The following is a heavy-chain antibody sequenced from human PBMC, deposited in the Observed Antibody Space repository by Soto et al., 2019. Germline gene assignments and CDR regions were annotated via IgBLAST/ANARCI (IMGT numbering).Heavy chain of an antibody. D-gene: IGHD4-17*01. CDR3: ARGPGLDYGDYVRYFDE. J-gene: IGHJ4*02. CDR2: IIPIFGTA. CDR1: GGTFSSYA. V-gene: IGHV1-69*13. Sequence: ASVKVSCKASGGTFSSYAISWVRQAPGQGLEWMGGIIPIFGTANYAQKFQGRVTITADESTSTACMELSSLRSEDTAVYYCARGPGLDYGDYVRYFDEWGQGTLVTVSS.